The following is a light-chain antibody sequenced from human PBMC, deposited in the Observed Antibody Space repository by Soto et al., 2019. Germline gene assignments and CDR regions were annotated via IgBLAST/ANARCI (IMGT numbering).Light chain of an antibody. CDR3: SSYSSSPSYV. J-gene: IGLJ1*01. Sequence: QSVLTQPASMSGSPGQSITMSCTGTSDDVGGYNYVSWYQQHPGEVPKLVIFEVSNRPSGVSNRFSGSKSGNTASLTISGLQAEDEADYYCSSYSSSPSYVFGTGTKLTVL. CDR2: EVS. V-gene: IGLV2-14*01. CDR1: SDDVGGYNY.